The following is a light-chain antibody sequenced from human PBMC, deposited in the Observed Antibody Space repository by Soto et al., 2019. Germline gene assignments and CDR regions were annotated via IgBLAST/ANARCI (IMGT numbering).Light chain of an antibody. CDR2: ATS. CDR1: QSIDNY. V-gene: IGKV1-39*01. Sequence: DIQMTQSPSSLSASIGDRVTITCRAGQSIDNYLNWYQQKPGKAPNLLIYATSSLQSGVPSRFSGSGSGTDFTLTISSLQPEDFATYYCQQSYSTPPTTFGQGTRLEIK. J-gene: IGKJ5*01. CDR3: QQSYSTPPTT.